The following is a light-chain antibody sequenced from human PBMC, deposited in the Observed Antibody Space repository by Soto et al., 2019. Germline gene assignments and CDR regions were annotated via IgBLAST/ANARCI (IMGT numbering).Light chain of an antibody. CDR2: EGS. J-gene: IGLJ1*01. CDR3: CSYAGSSTYV. V-gene: IGLV2-23*01. Sequence: ALTQPASVSGSPGQSITISCTGTSNDVGSYNLVSWYQQHPGKAPKLMIYEGSKRPSGVSNRFFGSKSGNTASLTISGLQAEDEADYYCCSYAGSSTYVFGTGTKLTVL. CDR1: SNDVGSYNL.